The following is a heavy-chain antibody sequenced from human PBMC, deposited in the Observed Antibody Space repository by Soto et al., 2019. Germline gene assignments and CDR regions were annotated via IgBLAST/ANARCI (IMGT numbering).Heavy chain of an antibody. CDR2: MNQDGSQI. CDR1: GFTFSFYW. V-gene: IGHV3-7*01. J-gene: IGHJ6*03. Sequence: GGSLRLSCAASGFTFSFYWMAWVRQAPGKGLEWVANMNQDGSQINYVGSVRGRITISRDNVKNSLFLQMNSLRAEDTAMYYCARDFIDFCSGYYTPNRYYYYYYMDVWGKGTTVTVSS. D-gene: IGHD3-3*01. CDR3: ARDFIDFCSGYYTPNRYYYYYYMDV.